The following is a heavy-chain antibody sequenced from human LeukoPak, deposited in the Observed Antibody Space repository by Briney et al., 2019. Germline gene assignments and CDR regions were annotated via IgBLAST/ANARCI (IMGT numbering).Heavy chain of an antibody. D-gene: IGHD3-10*01. Sequence: GGSLRLSCAASGFNFRSYGMHWVRQAPGKGLEWVAVISYDGSNKYYADSVKGRFTVSRDNSENTLYLQMNSLRAEDTAVYYCGKVIHESGSYFHRPSFDYWGQGTLVTVSS. V-gene: IGHV3-30*18. CDR1: GFNFRSYG. CDR3: GKVIHESGSYFHRPSFDY. CDR2: ISYDGSNK. J-gene: IGHJ4*02.